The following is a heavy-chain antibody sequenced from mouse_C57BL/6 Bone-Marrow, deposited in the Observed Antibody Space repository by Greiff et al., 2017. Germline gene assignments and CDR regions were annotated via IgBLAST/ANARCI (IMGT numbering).Heavy chain of an antibody. Sequence: VQLQQSGAELARPGASVKLSCKASGYTFTSYCISWVKQRTGQGLEWIGEIYPRSGNTNYNEKFKGKATLTADKSSSTAYMELRSLTSEDSAVYFCARLTYYYGSSYVAWFAYWGQGTLVTVSA. D-gene: IGHD1-1*01. CDR3: ARLTYYYGSSYVAWFAY. J-gene: IGHJ3*01. CDR1: GYTFTSYC. V-gene: IGHV1-81*01. CDR2: IYPRSGNT.